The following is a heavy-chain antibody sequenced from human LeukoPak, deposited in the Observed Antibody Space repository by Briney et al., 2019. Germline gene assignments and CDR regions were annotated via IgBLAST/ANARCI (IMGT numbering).Heavy chain of an antibody. Sequence: GGSLRLSCAASGFTFSSYAMHWVRQAPGKGLEWVAVISYDGSNKYYADSVKGRFTISRDNSKNTLYLQMNSLRAEDTAVYYCPPPVLLYYYYGMDVWGQGTTVTVSS. J-gene: IGHJ6*02. CDR3: PPPVLLYYYYGMDV. V-gene: IGHV3-30*04. CDR2: ISYDGSNK. D-gene: IGHD1-26*01. CDR1: GFTFSSYA.